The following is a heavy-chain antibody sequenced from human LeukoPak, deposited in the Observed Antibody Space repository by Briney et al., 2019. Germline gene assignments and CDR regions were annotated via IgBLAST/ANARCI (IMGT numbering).Heavy chain of an antibody. D-gene: IGHD2-15*01. CDR1: GGSISNGNW. J-gene: IGHJ4*02. V-gene: IGHV4-4*02. Sequence: SETLSLTCGVSGGSISNGNWWSWVRQPPGKGLEWIGEVYRSGSTNCNPSLKSRVTISVDKSKNQFSLMLTSVTAADTAVYYCARNGFYSADYWGQGTLVTVSS. CDR3: ARNGFYSADY. CDR2: VYRSGST.